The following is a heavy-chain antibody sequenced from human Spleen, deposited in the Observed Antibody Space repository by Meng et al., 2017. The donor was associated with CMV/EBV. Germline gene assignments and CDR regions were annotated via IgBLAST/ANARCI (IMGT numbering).Heavy chain of an antibody. D-gene: IGHD2-2*01. CDR2: INPSGGTT. CDR1: GYMITNYY. CDR3: ARGRHTAYQYGMDV. Sequence: ASVKVSCKASGYMITNYYMHWVRQAPGQGLEWMGIINPSGGTTTYAQKFQGRVTMTTDTSTSTAYMELSSLRSEDTAVYYCARGRHTAYQYGMDVWGQGTTVTVSS. V-gene: IGHV1-46*01. J-gene: IGHJ6*02.